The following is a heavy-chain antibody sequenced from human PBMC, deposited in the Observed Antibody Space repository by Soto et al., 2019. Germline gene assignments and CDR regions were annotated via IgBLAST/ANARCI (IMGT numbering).Heavy chain of an antibody. Sequence: GGSLRLSCAASGFTFSSYSMNWVRQAPGKGLEWVSYISSSSSTIYYADSVKGRFTISRDNAKNSLYLQMNSLRAEDTAVYYCARDHSTGIAVADTTEYFQHWGQGTLVTVSS. J-gene: IGHJ1*01. V-gene: IGHV3-48*01. CDR2: ISSSSSTI. D-gene: IGHD6-19*01. CDR3: ARDHSTGIAVADTTEYFQH. CDR1: GFTFSSYS.